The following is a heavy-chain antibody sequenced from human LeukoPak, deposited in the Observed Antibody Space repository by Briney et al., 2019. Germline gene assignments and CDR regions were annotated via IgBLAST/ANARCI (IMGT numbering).Heavy chain of an antibody. Sequence: GGSLRLSCAASGFTVSSNYMSWVRQAPGKGLEWVSSISSSSSYIYYADSVKGRFTISRDNAKNSLYLQMNSLRAEDTAVYYCAIEAGGYCSGGSCYNWFDPWGQGTLVTVSS. J-gene: IGHJ5*02. V-gene: IGHV3-21*01. CDR3: AIEAGGYCSGGSCYNWFDP. CDR1: GFTVSSNY. D-gene: IGHD2-15*01. CDR2: ISSSSSYI.